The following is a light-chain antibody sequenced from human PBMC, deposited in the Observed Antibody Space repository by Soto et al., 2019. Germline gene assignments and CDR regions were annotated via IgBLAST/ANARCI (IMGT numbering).Light chain of an antibody. CDR2: AAS. Sequence: DIQMTQSPATLSASVGDRVTITCQASQDISHYLNWYQQKPGKAPKLLIYAASTLQSGVPSRFSGSGSGTEFTLTISSLQPADFATYYCQQLNTYPWTFGQGTKVDIK. CDR3: QQLNTYPWT. CDR1: QDISHY. J-gene: IGKJ1*01. V-gene: IGKV1-9*01.